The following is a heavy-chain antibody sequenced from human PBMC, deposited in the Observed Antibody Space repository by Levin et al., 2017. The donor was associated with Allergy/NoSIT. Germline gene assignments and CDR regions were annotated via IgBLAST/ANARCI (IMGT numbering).Heavy chain of an antibody. J-gene: IGHJ4*02. V-gene: IGHV3-74*01. D-gene: IGHD2-15*01. Sequence: LSLPCAASGFLFRSTYMHWVRQTPGKGLAWVSNIHTDTSITNYADSVKGRFTISRDNAKNTLYLQMNSLRAEDTAVYYCARGGCSATSCLDYWGQGTLVTVSS. CDR1: GFLFRSTY. CDR3: ARGGCSATSCLDY. CDR2: IHTDTSIT.